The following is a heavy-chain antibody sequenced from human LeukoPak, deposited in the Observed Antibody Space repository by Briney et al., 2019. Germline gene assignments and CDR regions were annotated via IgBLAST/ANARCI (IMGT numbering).Heavy chain of an antibody. CDR2: INPSGGST. Sequence: ASVKVSCKASGYTFTSYYIHWVRQAPGQGLEWMGIINPSGGSTSYAQKFQGRVTMTRDTSTSTVYMELRSLRSEDTAVYYCARDADDSGGYSNFDYWGQGTLVTVSS. D-gene: IGHD3-22*01. V-gene: IGHV1-46*01. J-gene: IGHJ4*02. CDR3: ARDADDSGGYSNFDY. CDR1: GYTFTSYY.